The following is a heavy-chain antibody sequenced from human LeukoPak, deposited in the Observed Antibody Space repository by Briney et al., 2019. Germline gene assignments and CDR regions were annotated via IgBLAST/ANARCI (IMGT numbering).Heavy chain of an antibody. CDR3: ASDRVDYGLDV. Sequence: QTGESLRLSCAASGFTFSSFWMHWVRQAPGKGLVWVSRINSAGRDITYADSVKGRFTISRDNTKNTLYLQMNRLRAEDTAVYYGASDRVDYGLDVWGQGTTVTVSS. CDR2: INSAGRDI. CDR1: GFTFSSFW. D-gene: IGHD2-15*01. J-gene: IGHJ6*02. V-gene: IGHV3-74*01.